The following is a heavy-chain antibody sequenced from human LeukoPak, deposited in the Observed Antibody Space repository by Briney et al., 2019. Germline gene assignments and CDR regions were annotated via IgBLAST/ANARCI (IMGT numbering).Heavy chain of an antibody. CDR1: GFPFSSYW. V-gene: IGHV3-7*03. Sequence: GGSLRLSCVASGFPFSSYWMTWVRQAPGKGLEWVANIKQDGSKKSYVDSVKGRFTISRDNAKNSLYLQMNSLRAEDTAVYYCAKDLNWDEYGMDVWGQGTTVTVSS. D-gene: IGHD1-20*01. CDR3: AKDLNWDEYGMDV. CDR2: IKQDGSKK. J-gene: IGHJ6*02.